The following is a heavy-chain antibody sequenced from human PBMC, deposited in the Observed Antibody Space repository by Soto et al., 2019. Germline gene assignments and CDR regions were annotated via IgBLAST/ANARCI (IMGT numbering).Heavy chain of an antibody. CDR3: AGGDTYYAMGV. D-gene: IGHD5-18*01. V-gene: IGHV3-30-3*01. Sequence: QLQLVESGGGVVQPGRSLRLSCAASGFTFSNYIMHWVRQAPGKGLEWVAFISYDGSNKDYADSVKGRFTISRDNSKNTLYLQVSSLRPEDTAVYYCAGGDTYYAMGVWGQGTTVTVSS. CDR1: GFTFSNYI. J-gene: IGHJ6*02. CDR2: ISYDGSNK.